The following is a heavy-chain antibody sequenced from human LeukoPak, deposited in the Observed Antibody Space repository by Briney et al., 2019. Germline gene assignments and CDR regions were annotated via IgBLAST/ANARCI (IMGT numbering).Heavy chain of an antibody. CDR2: IRHSGRA. J-gene: IGHJ3*01. V-gene: IGHV4-30-4*08. CDR1: GGSITSANYF. Sequence: SETLSLTCSVSGGSITSANYFWSWVRQSPGEGLEWIAYIRHSGRAWYNPSLKSRASISIDTSKNEFSLTLTSVTAADTAVYYCAREVDVPVDSDGFDPWGQGTMVTVSS. CDR3: AREVDVPVDSDGFDP. D-gene: IGHD2-15*01.